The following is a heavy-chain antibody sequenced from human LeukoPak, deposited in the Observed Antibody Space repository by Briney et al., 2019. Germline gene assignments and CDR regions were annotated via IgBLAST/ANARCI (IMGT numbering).Heavy chain of an antibody. CDR3: ARGDDFSGDH. CDR1: GFTFSNFW. V-gene: IGHV3-7*04. CDR2: IHPEENEK. Sequence: PGGSLRLSCAVSGFTFSNFWMSWVRQAPGRGLEWVDNIHPEENEKYHVESVKGRFTISRDNTKNLLFLQMNALRVEDTAVYYCARGDDFSGDHWGQGTLVTVSS. J-gene: IGHJ4*02. D-gene: IGHD1-1*01.